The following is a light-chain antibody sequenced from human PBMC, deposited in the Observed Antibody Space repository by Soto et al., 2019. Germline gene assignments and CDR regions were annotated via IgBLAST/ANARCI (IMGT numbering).Light chain of an antibody. J-gene: IGKJ4*01. V-gene: IGKV1-27*01. CDR3: QKYDSAPLT. CDR1: QGISNY. Sequence: DIQMTQSPPSLSASVGDRVTITCRASQGISNYLAWYQQRPGKVPKLLISAASTLQSGVPSRFSGSGSGTVFTLTISSLQPEDVATYFCQKYDSAPLTFGGGTKVDIK. CDR2: AAS.